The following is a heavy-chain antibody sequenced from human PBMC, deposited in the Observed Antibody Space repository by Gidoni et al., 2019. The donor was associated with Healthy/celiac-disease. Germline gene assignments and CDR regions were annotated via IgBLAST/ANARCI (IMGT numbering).Heavy chain of an antibody. D-gene: IGHD7-27*01. J-gene: IGHJ6*02. V-gene: IGHV7-4-1*02. Sequence: QVQLVQSGSELKKPGASVKVSCKASGYTFTSYAMNWVRQAPGQGLEWMGWSNTNTGNPTYAQGFTGRLVFPLDTPVSTAYLQISSLKAEDTAVYYCARDQTGGPIYYYYSMDVWGQGTTVTVSS. CDR3: ARDQTGGPIYYYYSMDV. CDR2: SNTNTGNP. CDR1: GYTFTSYA.